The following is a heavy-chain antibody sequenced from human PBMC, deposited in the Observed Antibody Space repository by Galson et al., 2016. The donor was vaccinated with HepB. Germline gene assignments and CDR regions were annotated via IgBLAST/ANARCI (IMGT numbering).Heavy chain of an antibody. D-gene: IGHD3-10*01. CDR1: GFNFKDFS. CDR2: ISGTGSRI. V-gene: IGHV3-48*01. Sequence: SLRLSCAVSGFNFKDFSMNWIRQAPGKGLEWLSYISGTGSRILYADSVKGRFTISKDKAKLSLYLQLSSLRVEDTAVYYCARDLTPRGFSYSFWGQGTLVAVSS. J-gene: IGHJ1*01. CDR3: ARDLTPRGFSYSF.